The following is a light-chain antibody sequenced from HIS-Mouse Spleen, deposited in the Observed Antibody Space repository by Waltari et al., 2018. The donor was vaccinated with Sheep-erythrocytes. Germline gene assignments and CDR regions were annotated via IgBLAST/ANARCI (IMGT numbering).Light chain of an antibody. J-gene: IGLJ1*01. CDR3: CSYAGSYNHV. CDR2: EVS. V-gene: IGLV2-11*01. Sequence: QSALTQPRSVSGSPGQSVTISCTGTSSAVGGYNYVSCYQQSPGKAPNLMFYEVSKRPSGVRDGFSGSNAGNTASLTISGLQAEDEADYYCCSYAGSYNHVFATGTKVTVL. CDR1: SSAVGGYNY.